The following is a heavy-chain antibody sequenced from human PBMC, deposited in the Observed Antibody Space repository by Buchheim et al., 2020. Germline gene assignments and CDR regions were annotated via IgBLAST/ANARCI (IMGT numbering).Heavy chain of an antibody. V-gene: IGHV3-7*03. D-gene: IGHD4-23*01. CDR1: EFTFGRYW. Sequence: EVQLVESGGTLVQPGGSLRLSCVTSEFTFGRYWMNWVRQAPGKGLEWVANIKHDGNEKFYVDSVKGRFTISRDNSKNTLFLQMNSLRAEDTAVYYCAKGSAYGGREGYFDYWGQGTL. CDR3: AKGSAYGGREGYFDY. CDR2: IKHDGNEK. J-gene: IGHJ4*02.